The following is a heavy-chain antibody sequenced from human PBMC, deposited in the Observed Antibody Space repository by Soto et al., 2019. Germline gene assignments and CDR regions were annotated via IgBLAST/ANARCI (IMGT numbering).Heavy chain of an antibody. CDR1: GGTFSSYA. J-gene: IGHJ6*02. Sequence: SVKVSCKASGGTFSSYAISWVRQAPGQGLEWMGGIIPIFGTANYAQKFQGRVTITADESTSTAYMELSSLRSEDTAVYYCAREGSGYLISDYYGMDVWGQGTTVTVS. CDR2: IIPIFGTA. V-gene: IGHV1-69*13. D-gene: IGHD5-12*01. CDR3: AREGSGYLISDYYGMDV.